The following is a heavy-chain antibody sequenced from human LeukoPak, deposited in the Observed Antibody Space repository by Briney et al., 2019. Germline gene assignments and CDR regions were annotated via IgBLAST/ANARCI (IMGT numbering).Heavy chain of an antibody. V-gene: IGHV4-39*01. Sequence: SETLSLTCTVSGGSISSSSYYWGWIRQPPGKGLEWIGSIYYSGSTYYNPSLKSRVTISVDTSKNQFSLKLSSVTAADTAVYYCARGGWDYDSSGYYVSLDYWGQGTLVTVSS. D-gene: IGHD3-22*01. CDR1: GGSISSSSYY. CDR3: ARGGWDYDSSGYYVSLDY. J-gene: IGHJ4*02. CDR2: IYYSGST.